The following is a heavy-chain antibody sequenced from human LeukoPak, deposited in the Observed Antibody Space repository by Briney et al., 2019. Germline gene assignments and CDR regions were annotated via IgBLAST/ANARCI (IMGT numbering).Heavy chain of an antibody. Sequence: ASVKVSCKSSGDTFTGYYMHRMRQAPGQGLEWMGWISPNSGGTNYAQKFQGRVTMTRDTSISTAYMELSRLRSDDTAVYYCARESGVDIVATIVGDFDYWGQGALVTVSS. D-gene: IGHD5-12*01. CDR2: ISPNSGGT. J-gene: IGHJ4*02. CDR1: GDTFTGYY. CDR3: ARESGVDIVATIVGDFDY. V-gene: IGHV1-2*02.